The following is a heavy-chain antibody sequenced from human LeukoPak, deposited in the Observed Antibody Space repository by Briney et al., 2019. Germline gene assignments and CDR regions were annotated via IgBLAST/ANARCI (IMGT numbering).Heavy chain of an antibody. D-gene: IGHD2-2*02. CDR3: ARDYQPLYRRVSYFDY. Sequence: SETLSLTCAVYGGSFSGYYWSWIRQPPGKGLEWIGEINHSGSTNYNPSLKSRVTISVDTSKNQFSLKLSSVTAADTAVYYCARDYQPLYRRVSYFDYWGQGTLVTVSS. CDR1: GGSFSGYY. J-gene: IGHJ4*02. CDR2: INHSGST. V-gene: IGHV4-34*01.